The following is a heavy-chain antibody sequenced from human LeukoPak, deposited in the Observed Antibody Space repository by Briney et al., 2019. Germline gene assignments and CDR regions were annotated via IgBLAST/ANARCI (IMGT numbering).Heavy chain of an antibody. CDR2: IYHSGST. CDR1: GYSISSGYY. V-gene: IGHV4-38-2*02. D-gene: IGHD3-9*01. CDR3: ARDAPDYDILTGYENWFDP. Sequence: PSETPSLTCAVSGYSISSGYYWGWIRQPPGKGLEWIGSIYHSGSTYYNPSLKSRVTISVDTSKNQFSLKLSSVTAADTAVYYCARDAPDYDILTGYENWFDPWGQGTLVTVSS. J-gene: IGHJ5*02.